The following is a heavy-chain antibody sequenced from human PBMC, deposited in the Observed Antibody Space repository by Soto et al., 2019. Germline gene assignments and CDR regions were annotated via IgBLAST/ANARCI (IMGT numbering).Heavy chain of an antibody. J-gene: IGHJ6*02. V-gene: IGHV3-15*07. CDR3: TTGTYYDFWSGQWYYDYYGMEV. CDR1: GFTFSNAW. D-gene: IGHD3-3*01. Sequence: EVQLVESGGGLVKPGGSLRLSCAASGFTFSNAWMNWVRQAPGKGLEWVGRIKSKTDGGTTDYAAPVKGRFTISRDDSKNTLYLQMNSLKTEETAVYYCTTGTYYDFWSGQWYYDYYGMEVWGQGTTVTVSS. CDR2: IKSKTDGGTT.